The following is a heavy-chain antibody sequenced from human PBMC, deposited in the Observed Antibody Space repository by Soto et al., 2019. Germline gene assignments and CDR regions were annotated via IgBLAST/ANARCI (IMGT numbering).Heavy chain of an antibody. CDR1: GGSISSSSYY. V-gene: IGHV4-39*01. J-gene: IGHJ4*02. CDR3: ARLSSIAARCFDY. CDR2: IYYSGST. D-gene: IGHD6-6*01. Sequence: PSETLSLTCTVSGGSISSSSYYWGWIRQPPGKGLEWIGSIYYSGSTYYNPSLKSRVTISVDTSKNQFSLKLSSVTAADTAVYYCARLSSIAARCFDYWGQGTLVTVSS.